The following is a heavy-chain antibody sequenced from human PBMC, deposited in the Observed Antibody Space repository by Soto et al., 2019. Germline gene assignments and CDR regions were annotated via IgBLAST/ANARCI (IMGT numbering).Heavy chain of an antibody. J-gene: IGHJ5*02. Sequence: QVQLVQSGAEVQKPGSSVKVSCKASGGTFSSYAISWVRQAPGQGLEWMGGIIPIFGTANYAQKFQGRVTITADESTSTAYMELSSLRSEDTAVYYCARVGAAAGKLYNWFDPWGQGTLVTVSS. V-gene: IGHV1-69*01. D-gene: IGHD6-13*01. CDR3: ARVGAAAGKLYNWFDP. CDR2: IIPIFGTA. CDR1: GGTFSSYA.